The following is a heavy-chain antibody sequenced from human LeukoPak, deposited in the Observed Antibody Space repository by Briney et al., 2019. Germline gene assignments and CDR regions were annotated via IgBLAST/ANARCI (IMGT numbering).Heavy chain of an antibody. Sequence: PGGSLRLSCAASGFTFSNAWMSWVRQAPGKGLEWVGRIKSKTDGGTTDYAAPVKGRFTISRDDSKSTLYLQMNSLKTEDTAVYYCTTTPYSSGWYGEYFQHWGQGTLVTVSS. V-gene: IGHV3-15*01. CDR3: TTTPYSSGWYGEYFQH. J-gene: IGHJ1*01. CDR2: IKSKTDGGTT. CDR1: GFTFSNAW. D-gene: IGHD6-19*01.